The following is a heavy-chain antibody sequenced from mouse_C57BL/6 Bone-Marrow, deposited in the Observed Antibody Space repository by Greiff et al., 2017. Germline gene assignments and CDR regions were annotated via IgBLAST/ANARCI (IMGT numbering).Heavy chain of an antibody. CDR2: IDPSDSYT. J-gene: IGHJ4*01. CDR3: ARGGGYAMDY. CDR1: GYTFTSYW. V-gene: IGHV1-69*01. Sequence: QVQLQQSGAELVMPGASVKLSCKASGYTFTSYWMHWVKQRPGQGLEWIGEIDPSDSYTNYNQKFKGKATLTVDKSSSTAYMQRSSLTSEDSAVYYGARGGGYAMDYWGQGTSVTVSS.